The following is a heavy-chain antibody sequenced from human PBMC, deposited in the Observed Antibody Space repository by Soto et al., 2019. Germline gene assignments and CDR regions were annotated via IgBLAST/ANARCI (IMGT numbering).Heavy chain of an antibody. CDR3: AREDDGGDSLDV. CDR1: GGSINSDSYH. V-gene: IGHV4-30-4*08. J-gene: IGHJ6*02. CDR2: IHHSGAF. Sequence: QVQLLESGPGLVKPSQTLSLTCTVSGGSINSDSYHWTWIRQSPGQGLEWIGYIHHSGAFLYNPSFKSRLTISVDTSKNQFSLHLSSVTDADTAVYFCAREDDGGDSLDVWGQGTTVTVSS. D-gene: IGHD2-21*02.